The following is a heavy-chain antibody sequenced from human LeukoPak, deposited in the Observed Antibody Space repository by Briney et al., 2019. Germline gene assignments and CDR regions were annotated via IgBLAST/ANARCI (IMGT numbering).Heavy chain of an antibody. V-gene: IGHV3-30*04. J-gene: IGHJ4*02. Sequence: PGRSLRLSCAASGFTFSSYAMHWVRQAPGKGLEWVAVISYDGSNKYYADSVKGRFTISRDNSKNTLYLQMNSLRAEDTAVYYCAKADLRIVGATMDYWGQGTLVTVSS. D-gene: IGHD1-26*01. CDR2: ISYDGSNK. CDR1: GFTFSSYA. CDR3: AKADLRIVGATMDY.